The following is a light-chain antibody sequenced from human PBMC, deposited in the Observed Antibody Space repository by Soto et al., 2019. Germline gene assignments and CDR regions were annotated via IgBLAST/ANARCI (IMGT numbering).Light chain of an antibody. CDR1: PSLSSR. J-gene: IGKJ1*01. Sequence: DIQMTQSPSTLSASVGDRVPITCRASPSLSSRLAWYQQKPGKVPKLLIYKASSLESGVPSRFSGSGSGTEFTLTISRLKPDDFATYYCQQYDSYSWTFGQGTKVES. CDR3: QQYDSYSWT. V-gene: IGKV1-5*03. CDR2: KAS.